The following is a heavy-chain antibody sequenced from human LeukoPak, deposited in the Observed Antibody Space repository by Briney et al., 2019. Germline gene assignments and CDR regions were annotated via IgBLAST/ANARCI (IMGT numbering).Heavy chain of an antibody. CDR2: IYHSGST. CDR1: GYSISSGYY. CDR3: ASSVYDILTGYRNYYYYYYMDV. V-gene: IGHV4-38-2*02. J-gene: IGHJ6*03. D-gene: IGHD3-9*01. Sequence: PSETLSLTCTVSGYSISSGYYWGWIRQPPGKGLEWIGSIYHSGSTYYNPSLKSRVTISVDTSKNQFSLKLSSVTAADTAVYYCASSVYDILTGYRNYYYYYYMDVWGKGTTVTVSS.